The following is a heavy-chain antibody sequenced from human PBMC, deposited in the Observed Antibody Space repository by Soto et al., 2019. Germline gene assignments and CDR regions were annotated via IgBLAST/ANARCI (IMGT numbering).Heavy chain of an antibody. CDR1: GFTFSSYG. J-gene: IGHJ5*02. Sequence: GGSLRLSCAASGFTFSSYGMHWVRQAPGKGLEWVAVIWYDGSNKYYADSVKGRFTISRDNSKNTLYLQMNSLRAEDTAVYYCARDHSDYGDHEGWFDPWGQGTLVTVSS. D-gene: IGHD4-17*01. V-gene: IGHV3-33*01. CDR2: IWYDGSNK. CDR3: ARDHSDYGDHEGWFDP.